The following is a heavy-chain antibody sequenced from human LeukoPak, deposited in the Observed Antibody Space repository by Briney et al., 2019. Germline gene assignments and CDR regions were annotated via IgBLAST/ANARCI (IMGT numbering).Heavy chain of an antibody. CDR1: GYTLTSNY. V-gene: IGHV1-46*01. Sequence: ASVKVSCKASGYTLTSNYMHWVRQAPGQGLEWMGMINPNDDSATYAQKFQGRVTITADESTSTAYMELSSLRSEDTAVCYCARGEMTTVTTAYFDLWGRGTLVTVSS. J-gene: IGHJ2*01. D-gene: IGHD4-17*01. CDR2: INPNDDSA. CDR3: ARGEMTTVTTAYFDL.